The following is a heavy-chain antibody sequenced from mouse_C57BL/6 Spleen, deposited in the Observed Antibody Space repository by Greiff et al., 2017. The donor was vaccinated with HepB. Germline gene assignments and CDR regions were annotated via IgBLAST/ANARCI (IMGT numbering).Heavy chain of an antibody. Sequence: QVQLQQSGAELVRPGASVKLSCKASGYTFTDYYINWVKQRPGQGLEWIARIYPGSGNTYYNEKFKGKATLTAEKSSSTAYMHLSSLTSEDSAVYFCARSPLLREGFAYWGQGTLVTVSA. CDR1: GYTFTDYY. CDR3: ARSPLLREGFAY. D-gene: IGHD1-2*01. V-gene: IGHV1-76*01. CDR2: IYPGSGNT. J-gene: IGHJ3*01.